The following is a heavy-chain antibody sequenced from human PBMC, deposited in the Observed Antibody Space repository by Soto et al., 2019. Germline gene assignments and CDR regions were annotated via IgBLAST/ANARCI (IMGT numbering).Heavy chain of an antibody. CDR1: GFTFTYAW. Sequence: EVQLVESGGGLVKPGGSLTLSCAASGFTFTYAWMNWVRQAPGTGLEWVGRIKSKTAGGTTDYTAPVKGRFNISRDDSKNTLFMQMNRLKAEDTAVYYCATDGGAWGQGTLVTVSS. D-gene: IGHD3-10*01. J-gene: IGHJ5*02. CDR2: IKSKTAGGTT. CDR3: ATDGGA. V-gene: IGHV3-15*07.